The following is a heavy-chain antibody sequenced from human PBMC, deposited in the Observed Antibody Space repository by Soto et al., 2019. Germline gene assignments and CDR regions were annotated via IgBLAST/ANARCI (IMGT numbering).Heavy chain of an antibody. Sequence: ASVKVSCKASGGTFSSYTISWVRQAPGQGLEWMGRIIPILGIANYAQKFQGRVTITADKYTSTAYMELSSLRSEDTAVYYCARDPGPVVIHDYYYYYMDVWGKGTTVTVSS. CDR1: GGTFSSYT. J-gene: IGHJ6*03. V-gene: IGHV1-69*04. CDR3: ARDPGPVVIHDYYYYYMDV. D-gene: IGHD3-16*02. CDR2: IIPILGIA.